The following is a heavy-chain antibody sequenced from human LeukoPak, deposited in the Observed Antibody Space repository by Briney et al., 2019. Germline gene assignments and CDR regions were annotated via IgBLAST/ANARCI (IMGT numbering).Heavy chain of an antibody. CDR3: ARETVRNYFDY. D-gene: IGHD4-17*01. CDR2: ISSSGTTI. J-gene: IGHJ4*02. V-gene: IGHV3-48*03. Sequence: PGGSLRLSCAASGFTFSSYEMKWVRQAPGKGLEWVSYISSSGTTIYYADSVKGRFTISRDSAKNSLYLQMNSLSAEDTAVYYCARETVRNYFDYWGQGTLVTVSS. CDR1: GFTFSSYE.